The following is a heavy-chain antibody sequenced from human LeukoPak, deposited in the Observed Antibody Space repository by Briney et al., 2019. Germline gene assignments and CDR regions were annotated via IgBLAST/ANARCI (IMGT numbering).Heavy chain of an antibody. V-gene: IGHV1-69*13. CDR1: GGTFSSYA. D-gene: IGHD1-26*01. CDR2: IIPIFGTA. Sequence: GASVKVSCKASGGTFSSYAISWVRQAPGQGLEWMGGIIPIFGTANYAQKFQGRVTITADESTSTAYMELSSLRSEDTAVYYCAQGAETPGALDYWGQGTLVTVSS. CDR3: AQGAETPGALDY. J-gene: IGHJ4*02.